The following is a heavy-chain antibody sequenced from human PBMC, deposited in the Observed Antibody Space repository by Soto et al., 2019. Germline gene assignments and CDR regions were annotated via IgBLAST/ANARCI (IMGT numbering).Heavy chain of an antibody. V-gene: IGHV4-34*01. CDR1: GGSFSGYY. J-gene: IGHJ4*02. CDR2: INHSGST. D-gene: IGHD3-22*01. CDR3: AGNTYYYDSSGYYFDY. Sequence: SEILSLTCAVYGGSFSGYYWSWIRQPPGKGLEWIGEINHSGSTNYNPSLKGRVTISVDTSKNQFSLKLSSVTAADTAVYYCAGNTYYYDSSGYYFDYWGQGTLVTVSS.